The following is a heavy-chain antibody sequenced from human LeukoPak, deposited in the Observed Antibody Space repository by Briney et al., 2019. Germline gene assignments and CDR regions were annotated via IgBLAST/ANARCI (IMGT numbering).Heavy chain of an antibody. CDR2: IKSRTDGGTA. CDR1: GFTFSHAW. Sequence: GGSLRLSCAVSGFTFSHAWMTWLRQAPGQGLEWVGRIKSRTDGGTADYAAAVKGRFSISRDNSKNTLYLQMNSLRAEDTAVYYCAKVESDWGQGTLVTVSS. CDR3: AKVESD. V-gene: IGHV3-15*01. J-gene: IGHJ4*02.